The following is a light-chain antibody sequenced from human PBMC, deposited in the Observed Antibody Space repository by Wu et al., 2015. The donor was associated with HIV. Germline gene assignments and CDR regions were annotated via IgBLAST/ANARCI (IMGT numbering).Light chain of an antibody. V-gene: IGKV1-27*01. Sequence: DIQMTQSPSTLSAFVGDRVTITCRASQGVSNYLAWFQQRPGKVPKSLIFAASTLQSGVSSRFSGSGSGTHFTLTITSLQPEDVGTYYCQHYDSAPWAFGQGTKVEI. CDR2: AAS. CDR1: QGVSNY. CDR3: QHYDSAPWA. J-gene: IGKJ1*01.